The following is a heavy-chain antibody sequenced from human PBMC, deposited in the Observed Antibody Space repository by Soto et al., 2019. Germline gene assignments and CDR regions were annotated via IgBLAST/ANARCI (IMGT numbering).Heavy chain of an antibody. J-gene: IGHJ6*02. V-gene: IGHV1-69*13. CDR3: ARVXDIVVVPATGHAYGMDV. CDR2: IIPIFGTA. CDR1: GGTFSSYA. D-gene: IGHD2-2*01. Sequence: GASVKVSCKASGGTFSSYAISWVRQAPGQGLEWMGGIIPIFGTANYAQKFQGRVTITADESTSTAYMELSSLRSEDTAVYYCARVXDIVVVPATGHAYGMDVWGQGTTVTVSS.